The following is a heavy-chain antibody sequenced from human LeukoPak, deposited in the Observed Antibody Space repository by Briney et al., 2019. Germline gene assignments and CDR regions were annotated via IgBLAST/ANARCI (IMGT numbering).Heavy chain of an antibody. CDR1: GGSISSHY. CDR3: ARDFKVTMVRGVRSDYYYGMDV. CDR2: IYYSGST. V-gene: IGHV4-59*11. D-gene: IGHD3-10*01. J-gene: IGHJ6*02. Sequence: SETLSLTCTISGGSISSHYWSWIRQPPGKGLEWIGYIYYSGSTNYNPSLKSRVTMSVDTSKNQFSLKLSSVTAADTAVYYCARDFKVTMVRGVRSDYYYGMDVWGQGTTVTVSS.